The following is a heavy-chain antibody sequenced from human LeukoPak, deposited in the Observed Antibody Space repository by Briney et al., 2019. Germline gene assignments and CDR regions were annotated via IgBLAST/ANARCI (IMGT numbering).Heavy chain of an antibody. V-gene: IGHV4-34*01. CDR1: GGSFSGYY. J-gene: IGHJ5*02. CDR3: AGAYCGGDCYPGWFDP. CDR2: INHSGST. Sequence: PSETLSLTCAVYGGSFSGYYWSWIRQPPGKGLEWIGEINHSGSTNYNPSLKSRVTISVDTSKNQFSLKLSSVTAADTAVYYCAGAYCGGDCYPGWFDPWGQGTLVTVSS. D-gene: IGHD2-21*02.